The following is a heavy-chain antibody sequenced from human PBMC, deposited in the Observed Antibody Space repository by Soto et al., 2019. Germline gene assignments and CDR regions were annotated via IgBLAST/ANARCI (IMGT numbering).Heavy chain of an antibody. CDR1: GFTVRISA. CDR2: IVVGNGNT. V-gene: IGHV1-58*02. CDR3: AAPYNDDSSGYWGPYL. J-gene: IGHJ4*02. Sequence: SVKVSCKASGFTVRISAMQWVRQARGQRPEWIGWIVVGNGNTNYAQKFQERVTITRDMSTSTAYMELSSLTSEDTAVYYCAAPYNDDSSGYWGPYLWGQGTLVTVSS. D-gene: IGHD3-22*01.